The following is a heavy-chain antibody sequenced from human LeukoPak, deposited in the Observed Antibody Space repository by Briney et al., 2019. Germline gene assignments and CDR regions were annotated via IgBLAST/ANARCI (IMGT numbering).Heavy chain of an antibody. V-gene: IGHV4-4*07. J-gene: IGHJ6*03. CDR3: ARDLSIQRLKTNYYYYYMDV. CDR2: IYTSGST. CDR1: GGSISSYY. D-gene: IGHD1-7*01. Sequence: SETLSLTCTVSGGSISSYYWSWIRQPAGKGLEWIGRIYTSGSTNYNPSLKSRVTMSVDTSKNQFSLNLSSVTAADTAVYYCARDLSIQRLKTNYYYYYMDVWGKGTTVTVSS.